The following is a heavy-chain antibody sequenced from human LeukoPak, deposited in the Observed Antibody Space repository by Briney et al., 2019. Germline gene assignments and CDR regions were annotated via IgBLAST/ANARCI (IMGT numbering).Heavy chain of an antibody. Sequence: SETLSLTCTVTGGSISTRNHYWGWLRQPPGKGLEWIGSIGYTGTTNSNPSLKSRVTLSVDTSKNQVSLTLSSVTAADTAVYFCARRMGSGAAYPRTFDYWGQGTLVTVSS. J-gene: IGHJ4*02. CDR1: GGSISTRNHY. D-gene: IGHD2-8*02. CDR2: IGYTGTT. V-gene: IGHV4-39*01. CDR3: ARRMGSGAAYPRTFDY.